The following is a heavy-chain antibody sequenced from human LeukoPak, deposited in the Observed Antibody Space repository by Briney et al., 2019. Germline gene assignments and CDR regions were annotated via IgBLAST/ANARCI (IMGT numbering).Heavy chain of an antibody. CDR1: GDSVSSNSAA. CDR2: TYYRSKWYN. V-gene: IGHV6-1*01. Sequence: SQTLSLTCAISGDSVSSNSAAWNRIRQSPSRGLEWLGRTYYRSKWYNDYAVSVKSRITINPDTSKNQFSLQLNSVTPEDTAVYYCARDRSIAAPDYYYYGMDVWGQGTTVTVSS. CDR3: ARDRSIAAPDYYYYGMDV. J-gene: IGHJ6*02. D-gene: IGHD6-6*01.